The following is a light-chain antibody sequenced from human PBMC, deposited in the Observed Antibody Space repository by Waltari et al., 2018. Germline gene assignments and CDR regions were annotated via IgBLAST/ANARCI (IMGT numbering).Light chain of an antibody. CDR3: QQYNLYSWT. J-gene: IGKJ1*01. V-gene: IGKV1-5*03. CDR2: KAS. Sequence: DIQMTQSPSTLSASVGDRVTITCRASQSINSWLACYQQKPGKAPKLLISKASSLESGVPSRFSGSGSGTEFTLSISSLQPDDFTTYYCQQYNLYSWTFGQGTKVEV. CDR1: QSINSW.